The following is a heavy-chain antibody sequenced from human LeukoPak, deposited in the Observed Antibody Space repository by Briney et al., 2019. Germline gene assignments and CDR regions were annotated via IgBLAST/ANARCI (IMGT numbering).Heavy chain of an antibody. CDR2: INPNSGGT. V-gene: IGHV1-2*02. D-gene: IGHD2-2*01. CDR1: GYRFSSYW. CDR3: ARGSRLHYDIVVVPAAPDLDY. J-gene: IGHJ4*02. Sequence: GESLKISCKGSGYRFSSYWIGWVRQAPGQGLEWMGWINPNSGGTNYAQKFQGRVTMTRDTSISTAYMELSRLRSDDTAVYYCARGSRLHYDIVVVPAAPDLDYWGQGTLVTVSS.